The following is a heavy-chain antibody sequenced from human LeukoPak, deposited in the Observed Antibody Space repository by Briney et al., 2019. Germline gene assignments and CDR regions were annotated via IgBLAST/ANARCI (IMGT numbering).Heavy chain of an antibody. D-gene: IGHD5-24*01. CDR1: GFTFSRYS. V-gene: IGHV3-21*01. CDR3: XXXXSGNKGGYNWRFDY. J-gene: IGHJ4*02. Sequence: GGSLRLSCAASGFTFSRYSMNWVRQAPGKGLEWVSSISSSSIYIYYADSVKGRFTISRDSAKNSLYLQMNSLRAEDTAVYYXXXXXSGNKGGYNWRFDYWGQGTLVTVSS. CDR2: ISSSSIYI.